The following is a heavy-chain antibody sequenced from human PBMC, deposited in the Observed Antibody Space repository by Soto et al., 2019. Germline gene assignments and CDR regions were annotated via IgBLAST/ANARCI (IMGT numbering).Heavy chain of an antibody. CDR1: GGSISNYY. D-gene: IGHD2-2*01. CDR3: ARAVLPATAPFGY. CDR2: SYYSGST. J-gene: IGHJ4*02. Sequence: QVQLQESGPRLVKPSETLSLTRIVSGGSISNYYWSWIRQPPGKGLEWIGYSYYSGSTNYIPSPHSPVTISVDTSNKQISLRLSSVTAADTAVYYWARAVLPATAPFGYWGQGTLVTVSS. V-gene: IGHV4-59*01.